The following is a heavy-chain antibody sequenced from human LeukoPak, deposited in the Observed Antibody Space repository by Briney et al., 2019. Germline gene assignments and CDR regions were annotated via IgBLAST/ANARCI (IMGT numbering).Heavy chain of an antibody. D-gene: IGHD3-10*01. CDR1: GFTFSGHT. Sequence: GGSLRLSCAASGFTFSGHTMSWVRQAPGKGLEWVSYINIISSEIYYGDSVKGRFTISTDNAKNSVYLQMNSLRDEDTAVYYCARDRAYAFDNWGQGTMVTVSS. J-gene: IGHJ3*02. CDR2: INIISSEI. V-gene: IGHV3-48*02. CDR3: ARDRAYAFDN.